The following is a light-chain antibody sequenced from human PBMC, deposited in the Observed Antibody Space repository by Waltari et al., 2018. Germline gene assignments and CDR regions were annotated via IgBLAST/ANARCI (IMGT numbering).Light chain of an antibody. J-gene: IGLJ1*01. Sequence: QSALTQPASVSGSPGQSITIPCTGPSIDVGFYTFFSWYQQHPGKAPKLMIYEGSKRPSGVSNRFSGSKSGNTASLTISGLQSEDEADYYCCSYAGSSWYVFGTGTKVTVL. CDR1: SIDVGFYTF. CDR2: EGS. V-gene: IGLV2-23*01. CDR3: CSYAGSSWYV.